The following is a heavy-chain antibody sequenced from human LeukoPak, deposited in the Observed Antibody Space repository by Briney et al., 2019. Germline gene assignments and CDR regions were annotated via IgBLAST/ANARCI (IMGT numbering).Heavy chain of an antibody. J-gene: IGHJ4*02. D-gene: IGHD5-18*01. CDR3: ARANRTAMGHFDY. V-gene: IGHV4-34*01. CDR2: INHSGST. Sequence: PSETLSLTCAVYGGSFSGYYWSWIRQPPGKGLEWIGEINHSGSTNYNPSLKSRVTISVDTSKNQSSLKLSSVTAADTAVYYCARANRTAMGHFDYWGQGTLVTVSS. CDR1: GGSFSGYY.